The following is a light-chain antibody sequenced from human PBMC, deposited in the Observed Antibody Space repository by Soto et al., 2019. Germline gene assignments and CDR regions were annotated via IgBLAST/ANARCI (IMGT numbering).Light chain of an antibody. Sequence: DIQMTQSPSSLSASVGDRVTITCRASQAIRNDVGWYQQKPGKDPKRLIYVASRLESGVPSRFSGSGFGTEFTLTISGLQPEDFATYYWLQHNNYPWTFGQGPSVEIK. J-gene: IGKJ1*01. V-gene: IGKV1-17*01. CDR1: QAIRND. CDR3: LQHNNYPWT. CDR2: VAS.